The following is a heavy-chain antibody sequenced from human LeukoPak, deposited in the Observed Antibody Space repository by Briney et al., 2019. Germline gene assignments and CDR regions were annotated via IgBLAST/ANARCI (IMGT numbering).Heavy chain of an antibody. V-gene: IGHV3-74*01. CDR1: GFTFSSYW. CDR2: INTDGSST. J-gene: IGHJ5*02. CDR3: ARESGIAAALDL. D-gene: IGHD6-13*01. Sequence: GGSLRLSCAASGFTFSSYWMHWVRQAPGKGLVWVSRINTDGSSTSYADSVKGRFTISRDNAKNTLYLQMNSLRAEDTAVYYCARESGIAAALDLWGQGALVTVSS.